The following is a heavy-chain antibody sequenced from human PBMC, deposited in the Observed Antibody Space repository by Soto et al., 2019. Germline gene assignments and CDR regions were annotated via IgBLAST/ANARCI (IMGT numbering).Heavy chain of an antibody. V-gene: IGHV1-69*13. CDR3: ASMSDYDILTGYSDY. Sequence: GASVKVSCKASGGTFSSYAISWVRQAPGQGLEWMGGIIPIFGTANYAQKFQGRVTITADESTSTAYMELSSLRSEDTAVYYCASMSDYDILTGYSDYWGKGTLVTVSS. CDR1: GGTFSSYA. J-gene: IGHJ4*02. CDR2: IIPIFGTA. D-gene: IGHD3-9*01.